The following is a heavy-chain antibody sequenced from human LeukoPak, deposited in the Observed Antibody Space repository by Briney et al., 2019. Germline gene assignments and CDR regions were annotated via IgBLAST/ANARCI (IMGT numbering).Heavy chain of an antibody. CDR1: GFTFSSDG. J-gene: IGHJ2*01. CDR2: ITGSDGTT. V-gene: IGHV3-23*01. CDR3: ARDGATWYFDL. Sequence: PGGSLRLSCAASGFTFSSDGMGGVRHAPGKGLEWVLSITGSDGTTYYADSVKGRFTISRDNSKNMLYLEMDSLRAEDTAVYCCARDGATWYFDLWGRGILVTVSS.